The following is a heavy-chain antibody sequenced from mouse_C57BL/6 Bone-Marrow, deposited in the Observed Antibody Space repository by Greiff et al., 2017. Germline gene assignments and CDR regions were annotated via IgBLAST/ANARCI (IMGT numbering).Heavy chain of an antibody. CDR2: ISSGGST. CDR1: GFSLTSYG. D-gene: IGHD2-5*01. Sequence: VQLQQSGPGLVQPSQSLSITCTVSGFSLTSYGVHWVRQSPGKGLEWLGVISSGGSTDYNAAFISRLSISKDNSKSQVFFKMNSLQAEDTAIYYCARDYSNYGYAMDYWGQGTSVTVSS. V-gene: IGHV2-2*01. CDR3: ARDYSNYGYAMDY. J-gene: IGHJ4*01.